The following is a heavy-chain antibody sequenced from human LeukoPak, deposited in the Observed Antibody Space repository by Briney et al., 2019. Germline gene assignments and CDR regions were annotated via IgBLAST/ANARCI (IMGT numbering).Heavy chain of an antibody. CDR1: GGSISSYY. Sequence: KSSETLSLTCTVSGGSISSYYWSWLRQPPGKGLEWIGYIYYSGSTNYNPSLKSRVTISVDTSKNQFSLKLSSVTAADTAVYYCARPRQQLVQGAFDIWGQGTMVTVSS. D-gene: IGHD6-13*01. V-gene: IGHV4-59*08. J-gene: IGHJ3*02. CDR3: ARPRQQLVQGAFDI. CDR2: IYYSGST.